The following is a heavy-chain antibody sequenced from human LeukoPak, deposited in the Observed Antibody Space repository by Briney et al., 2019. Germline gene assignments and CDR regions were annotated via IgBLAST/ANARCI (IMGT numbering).Heavy chain of an antibody. CDR1: GFTFSSYG. CDR2: ISYDGSNK. Sequence: GGSLRLSCAASGFTFSSYGMHCVRQAPGKGLEWVAVISYDGSNKYYADSVKGRFTISRDNSKNTLYLQMNSLRAEDTAVYYCAKNQWLASYFDYWGQGTLVTVSS. CDR3: AKNQWLASYFDY. V-gene: IGHV3-30*18. D-gene: IGHD6-19*01. J-gene: IGHJ4*02.